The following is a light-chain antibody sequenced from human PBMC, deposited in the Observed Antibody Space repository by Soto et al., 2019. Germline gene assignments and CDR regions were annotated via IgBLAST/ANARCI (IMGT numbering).Light chain of an antibody. Sequence: EIVLTQSPGTLSLSPCEGATLSFSASQNVDYGYLAWYQQRPGQAPRLLIFRASIRATGIPDRFSGSGSGTDFTLTIGRLEPEDSAVYYCHQYGRSPRTFGQGTKVDIK. CDR3: HQYGRSPRT. CDR2: RAS. V-gene: IGKV3-20*01. J-gene: IGKJ1*01. CDR1: QNVDYGY.